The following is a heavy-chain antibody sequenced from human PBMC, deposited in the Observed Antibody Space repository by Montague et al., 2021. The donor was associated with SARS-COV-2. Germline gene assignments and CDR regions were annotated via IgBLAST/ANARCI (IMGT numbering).Heavy chain of an antibody. CDR2: IYSCGSST. D-gene: IGHD3-3*01. J-gene: IGHJ4*02. Sequence: SLRLSCAASGFTFLSYAMSLVRQAPGKGLEWVSVIYSCGSSTYYADSVKGRFTISRDNSKNTLYLQMNNLRAEDTAVYYFAKMKDVHYDFWSWSRGGYFDYWGQGTLVTVSS. CDR3: AKMKDVHYDFWSWSRGGYFDY. CDR1: GFTFLSYA. V-gene: IGHV3-23*03.